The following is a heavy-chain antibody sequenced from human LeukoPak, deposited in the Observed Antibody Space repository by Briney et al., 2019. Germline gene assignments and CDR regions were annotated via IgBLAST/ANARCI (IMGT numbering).Heavy chain of an antibody. Sequence: TGGSLRLSCAASGFTFSSYWMHWVRQAPGKGLVWVSRINSDGSSTSYADSVKGRFTISRDNAKNTLYLQMNSLRAEDTAVYYCVSSYCSGGSCYSASGYWGQGTLVTVSS. CDR3: VSSYCSGGSCYSASGY. CDR2: INSDGSST. V-gene: IGHV3-74*01. J-gene: IGHJ4*02. D-gene: IGHD2-15*01. CDR1: GFTFSSYW.